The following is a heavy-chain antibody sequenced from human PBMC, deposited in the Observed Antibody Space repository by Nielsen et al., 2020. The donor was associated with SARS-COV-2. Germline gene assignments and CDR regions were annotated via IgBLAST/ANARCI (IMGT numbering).Heavy chain of an antibody. V-gene: IGHV1-3*01. CDR1: GYTFTSYA. CDR3: ARSGFTNFHYYYGMDV. J-gene: IGHJ6*02. CDR2: INAGNGNT. Sequence: ASVKVSCKASGYTFTSYAMHWVRQAPGQRLEWMGWINAGNGNTKYSQKFQGRITITRDTSASTVYMDLSSLRSEDTAAYYCARSGFTNFHYYYGMDVWGQGTAVSVSS. D-gene: IGHD5-12*01.